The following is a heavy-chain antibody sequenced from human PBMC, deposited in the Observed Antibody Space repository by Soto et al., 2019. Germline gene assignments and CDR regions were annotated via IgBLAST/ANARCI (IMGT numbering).Heavy chain of an antibody. CDR3: ANAADPYYDCKSFYCGMDV. CDR2: ISYDGSNK. D-gene: IGHD3-22*01. Sequence: QVQLVESGGGVVQPGRSLRLSCAASGFTFSSYGMHWVRQAPGKGLEWVAVISYDGSNKYYADSVKGRFTISRDNSKNTLYLQMNSLRAEDTAVYYCANAADPYYDCKSFYCGMDVWGQGTMVTVSS. V-gene: IGHV3-30*18. J-gene: IGHJ6*02. CDR1: GFTFSSYG.